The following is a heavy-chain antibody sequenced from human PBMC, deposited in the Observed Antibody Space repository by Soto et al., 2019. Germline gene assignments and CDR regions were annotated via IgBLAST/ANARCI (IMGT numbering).Heavy chain of an antibody. V-gene: IGHV3-23*01. J-gene: IGHJ6*02. D-gene: IGHD4-17*01. Sequence: GGSLRLSCAASGLTFSRCAMNWVRQAPGKGLEWVSAISGSGGSTYYADSVRGRFTISRDNSKNTLYLQMNSLRAEDTAVYYCAKALRLDYYYGLDVWGQGTTVTVSS. CDR1: GLTFSRCA. CDR3: AKALRLDYYYGLDV. CDR2: ISGSGGST.